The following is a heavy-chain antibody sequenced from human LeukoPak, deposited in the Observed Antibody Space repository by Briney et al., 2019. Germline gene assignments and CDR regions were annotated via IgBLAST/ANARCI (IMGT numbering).Heavy chain of an antibody. Sequence: GGSLRLSCAASGFTFSDYYMSWIRQAPGKGLEWVSYISSSGSTIDYADSVKGRFTISRDNAKNSLYLQMNSLRVEDTAVYYCARDWRQDNAFDLWGQGTMVTVSP. CDR3: ARDWRQDNAFDL. D-gene: IGHD2-15*01. J-gene: IGHJ3*01. CDR2: ISSSGSTI. V-gene: IGHV3-11*04. CDR1: GFTFSDYY.